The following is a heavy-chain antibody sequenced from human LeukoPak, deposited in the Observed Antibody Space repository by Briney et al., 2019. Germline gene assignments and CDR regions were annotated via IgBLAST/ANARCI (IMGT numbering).Heavy chain of an antibody. Sequence: SETLSLTCAVYGGSFSGYYWSWIRQPPGKGLEWIGEINHSGSTNYNPSLKSRVTISVDTSKNQFSLKLSSVTAADTAVYYCARQRYQLLWGWDYYFDYWGQGTLVTVSS. D-gene: IGHD2-2*01. CDR3: ARQRYQLLWGWDYYFDY. V-gene: IGHV4-34*01. J-gene: IGHJ4*02. CDR2: INHSGST. CDR1: GGSFSGYY.